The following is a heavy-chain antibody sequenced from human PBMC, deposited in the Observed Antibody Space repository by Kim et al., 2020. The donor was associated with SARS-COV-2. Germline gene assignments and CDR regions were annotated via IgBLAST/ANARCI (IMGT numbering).Heavy chain of an antibody. V-gene: IGHV4-39*01. J-gene: IGHJ5*02. D-gene: IGHD3-10*01. CDR2: IYYSGST. CDR3: ARLRLWFGELDSYWVDP. CDR1: GGSISSSSYY. Sequence: SETLSLTCTVSGGSISSSSYYWGWIRQPPGKGLEWIGSIYYSGSTYYNPSLKSRVTISVDTSKNQFSLKLSSVTAADTAVYYCARLRLWFGELDSYWVDPLGQGTLVTLSS.